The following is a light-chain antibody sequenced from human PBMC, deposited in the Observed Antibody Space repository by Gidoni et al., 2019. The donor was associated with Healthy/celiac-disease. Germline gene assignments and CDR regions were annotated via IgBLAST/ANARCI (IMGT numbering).Light chain of an antibody. CDR3: AAWDDSLNGPV. CDR1: SANIGSNT. J-gene: IGLJ2*01. V-gene: IGLV1-44*01. Sequence: QSVLTPPPSASGTPGQRVTISCSGSSANIGSNTVNWYQPLPGTAPKLLIYSNNQRPSGVPDRFSGSKSGTSASLAISGLQSEDEADYYCAAWDDSLNGPVFGGGTKLTV. CDR2: SNN.